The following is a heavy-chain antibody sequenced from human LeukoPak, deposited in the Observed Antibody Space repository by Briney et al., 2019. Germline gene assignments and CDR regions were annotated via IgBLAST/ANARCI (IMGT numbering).Heavy chain of an antibody. J-gene: IGHJ6*02. CDR1: GVSISSGDYS. CDR3: ARAPYYDFWSGRAHYYYYGMDV. D-gene: IGHD3-3*01. CDR2: IYHSGST. Sequence: SQTLSLTCAVSGVSISSGDYSWSWIRQPPGKGLEWIGYIYHSGSTYYNPSLKSRVTISVDRSKNQFSLKLSSVTAADTAVYYCARAPYYDFWSGRAHYYYYGMDVWGQGTTVTVSS. V-gene: IGHV4-30-2*01.